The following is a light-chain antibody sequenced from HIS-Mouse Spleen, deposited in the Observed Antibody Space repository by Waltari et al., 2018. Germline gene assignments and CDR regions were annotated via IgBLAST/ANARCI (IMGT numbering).Light chain of an antibody. V-gene: IGLV3-19*01. J-gene: IGLJ2*01. CDR1: SLRRDH. Sequence: SSELTQDPDVAVALGQSVRCTCQGDSLRRDHASWDQQKSGQAPVLVIYGKNNRPSGIPDRFSGSSSGNTASLTITGSQAEDEADYYCNSRDSSGNHVVFGGGTKLTVL. CDR2: GKN. CDR3: NSRDSSGNHVV.